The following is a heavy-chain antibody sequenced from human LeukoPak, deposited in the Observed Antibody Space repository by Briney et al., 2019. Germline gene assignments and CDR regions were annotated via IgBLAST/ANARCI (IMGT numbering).Heavy chain of an antibody. CDR1: GYTFTGYY. Sequence: ASVKVSCKASGYTFTGYYMHWVRQAPGQGLEWMGWINPNSGGTNYAQKFQGWVTMTRDTSISTAYMELSRLRSDDTAVYYCARYYYDSSGGVNWFDPWGQGTLVTVSS. V-gene: IGHV1-2*04. CDR2: INPNSGGT. J-gene: IGHJ5*02. CDR3: ARYYYDSSGGVNWFDP. D-gene: IGHD3-22*01.